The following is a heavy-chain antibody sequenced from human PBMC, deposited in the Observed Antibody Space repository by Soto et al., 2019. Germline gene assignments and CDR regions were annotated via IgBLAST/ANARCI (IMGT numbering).Heavy chain of an antibody. V-gene: IGHV4-30-2*01. CDR1: GGSISSGGYS. CDR3: ARASPYSSGWYLSWWFDP. J-gene: IGHJ5*02. Sequence: SETLSLTCAVSGGSISSGGYSWSWIRQPPGKGLEWIGYIYHSGSTYYNPSLKSRVTISVDTSKNQFSLKLSSVTAAGTAVYYCARASPYSSGWYLSWWFDPWGQGTLVTVSS. D-gene: IGHD6-19*01. CDR2: IYHSGST.